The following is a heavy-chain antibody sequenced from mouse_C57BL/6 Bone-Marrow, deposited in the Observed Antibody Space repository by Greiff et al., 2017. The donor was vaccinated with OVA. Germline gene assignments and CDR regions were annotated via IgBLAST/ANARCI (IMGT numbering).Heavy chain of an antibody. D-gene: IGHD1-1*01. CDR3: ARDGYYGSSDGAY. V-gene: IGHV1-20*01. CDR2: INPYNGDT. Sequence: EVQLQQSGPELVKPGDSVKISCKASGYSFTGYFMNWVMQSHGKSLEWIGRINPYNGDTFYNQKFKGKATLTVDKSSSTAYMELRSLTSEDSAVDYCARDGYYGSSDGAYWGQGALVTVSA. J-gene: IGHJ3*01. CDR1: GYSFTGYF.